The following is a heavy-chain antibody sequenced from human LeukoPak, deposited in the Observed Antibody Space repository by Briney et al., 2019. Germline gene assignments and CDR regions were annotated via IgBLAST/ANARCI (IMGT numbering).Heavy chain of an antibody. Sequence: ASVTVSFTATGYTFTCYDNSWVRQAPGQGLEWMGWISTYNGNTNYAQKLQGRVTMTTDTITTTAYMELRSLRSDDTAVYYCAKDRTGNCFDPWGQGTLVTVSS. CDR2: ISTYNGNT. V-gene: IGHV1-18*01. D-gene: IGHD2-8*02. J-gene: IGHJ5*02. CDR3: AKDRTGNCFDP. CDR1: GYTFTCYD.